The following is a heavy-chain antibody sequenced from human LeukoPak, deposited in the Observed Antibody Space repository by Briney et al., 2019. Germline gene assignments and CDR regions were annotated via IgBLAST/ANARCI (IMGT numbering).Heavy chain of an antibody. D-gene: IGHD1-26*01. CDR3: TRVRLGAATRYFDY. CDR2: IRNKANSYGT. Sequence: GGSLRLSCAASGFSFSDHYMDWVRLAPGKGLEWVGRIRNKANSYGTEYAASVKGRFTISRDDSKDSLYLQMNSLRFEDTALYYCTRVRLGAATRYFDYWGQGTLVTVSS. CDR1: GFSFSDHY. V-gene: IGHV3-72*01. J-gene: IGHJ4*02.